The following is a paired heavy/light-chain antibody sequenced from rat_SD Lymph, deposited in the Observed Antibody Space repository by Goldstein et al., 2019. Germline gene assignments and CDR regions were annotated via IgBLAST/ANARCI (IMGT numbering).Light chain of an antibody. V-gene: IGKV12S34*01. Sequence: DIQMTQSPASLSASLGETVTIECRASEDIYNGLAWYQQKPGKSPQLLIYNANSLHTGVPSRFSGSGSGTQYSLKINSLQSEDVASYFCQQYYNYPTFGGGTKLELK. CDR1: EDIYNG. CDR3: QQYYNYPT. J-gene: IGKJ1*01. CDR2: NAN.
Heavy chain of an antibody. J-gene: IGHJ2*01. CDR1: GFTFNNYW. D-gene: IGHD1-9*01. Sequence: EVQLVESGGGLVQPGRSLKLSCVASGFTFNNYWMTWIRQAPGKGLEWVASITNTGGSTYYPDSVKGRFTISRDNAKSTLYLQMNSLRSEDTATYYCTRADYGYTPWYFDYWGQGVMVTVSS. CDR3: TRADYGYTPWYFDY. V-gene: IGHV5-31*01. CDR2: ITNTGGST.